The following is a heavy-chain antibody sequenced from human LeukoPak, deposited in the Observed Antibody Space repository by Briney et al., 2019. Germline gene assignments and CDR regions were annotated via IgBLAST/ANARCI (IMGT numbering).Heavy chain of an antibody. CDR2: IIPIFGTA. V-gene: IGHV1-69*05. J-gene: IGHJ3*02. D-gene: IGHD1-26*01. Sequence: ASVKVSCKASGGTFSSYAISWVRQAPGQGLEWMGRIIPIFGTANYAQKFQGRVTITTDESTSTACMELSSLRSEDTAVYYCASPAVGATFWTNAFDIWGQGTMVTVSS. CDR1: GGTFSSYA. CDR3: ASPAVGATFWTNAFDI.